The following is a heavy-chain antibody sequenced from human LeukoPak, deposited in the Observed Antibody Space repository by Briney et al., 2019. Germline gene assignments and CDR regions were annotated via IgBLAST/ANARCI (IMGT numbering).Heavy chain of an antibody. D-gene: IGHD2-2*01. J-gene: IGHJ4*02. Sequence: SVKVSCKASGGTFSSYAISWVRQAPGQGLEWMGGIIPIFGTANYAQKFQGRVTITADESTSTAYMELSSLRSEDTAVYYCWALHPHCSSISCPFDYWGQGTLVTVSS. V-gene: IGHV1-69*13. CDR3: WALHPHCSSISCPFDY. CDR1: GGTFSSYA. CDR2: IIPIFGTA.